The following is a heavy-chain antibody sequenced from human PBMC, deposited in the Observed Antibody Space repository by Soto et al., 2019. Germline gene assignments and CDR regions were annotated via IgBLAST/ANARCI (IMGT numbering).Heavy chain of an antibody. CDR1: GFTFSSYA. J-gene: IGHJ6*02. CDR2: ISYDGSNK. CDR3: ARDATTYYYYYGMDV. D-gene: IGHD5-12*01. Sequence: QVQLVESGGGVVQPGRSLRLSCAASGFTFSSYAMHWVRQAPGKGLEWVAVISYDGSNKYYADSVKGRFTISRDNSKNTRYLQMNSLGAEDTAVYYCARDATTYYYYYGMDVWGQGTTVTVSS. V-gene: IGHV3-30-3*01.